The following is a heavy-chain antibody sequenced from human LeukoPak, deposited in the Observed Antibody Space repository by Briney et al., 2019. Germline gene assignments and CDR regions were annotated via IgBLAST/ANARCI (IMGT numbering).Heavy chain of an antibody. V-gene: IGHV4-59*01. Sequence: PSETLSRTCTVSGGSINSYYWSWLRQPPGKGLEWIGYIYYSGSTNYNHSLKSRVTISVDTSKNQFSLRLSSVTAADTAVYYCARVTGYMTEDYFDYWGQGTLITVSS. CDR1: GGSINSYY. CDR2: IYYSGST. CDR3: ARVTGYMTEDYFDY. D-gene: IGHD6-13*01. J-gene: IGHJ4*02.